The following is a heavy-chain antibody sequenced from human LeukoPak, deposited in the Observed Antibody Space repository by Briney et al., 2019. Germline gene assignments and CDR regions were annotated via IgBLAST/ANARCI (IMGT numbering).Heavy chain of an antibody. D-gene: IGHD3-9*01. V-gene: IGHV4-34*01. J-gene: IGHJ5*02. CDR1: GGSFSGYY. Sequence: SETLSLTCAVYGGSFSGYYWSWIRQPPGKGLEWIGEINHSGSTNYNPSLKSRVAISVDTSKNQFSLKLSSVTAADTAVYYCARLGDFDWGNWFDPWGQGTLVTVSS. CDR2: INHSGST. CDR3: ARLGDFDWGNWFDP.